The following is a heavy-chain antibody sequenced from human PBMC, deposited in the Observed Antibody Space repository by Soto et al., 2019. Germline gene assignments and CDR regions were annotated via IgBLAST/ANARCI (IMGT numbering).Heavy chain of an antibody. Sequence: PGGSLRLSCAASGFTFSSYAMSWVRQAPGKGLEWVSAISGSGGSTYYADSVKGRFTISRDNSKNTLYLQMNSLRAEDTAVYYCAKDHLPGIAAAGTPPFDYWGQGTLVTVSS. V-gene: IGHV3-23*01. D-gene: IGHD6-13*01. CDR3: AKDHLPGIAAAGTPPFDY. J-gene: IGHJ4*02. CDR1: GFTFSSYA. CDR2: ISGSGGST.